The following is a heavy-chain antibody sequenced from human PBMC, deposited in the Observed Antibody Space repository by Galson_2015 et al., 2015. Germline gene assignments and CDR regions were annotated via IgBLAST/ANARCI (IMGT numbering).Heavy chain of an antibody. V-gene: IGHV3-30-3*01. Sequence: SLRLSCAASGFTSSSYAMHWVRQAPGKGLEWVAVISYDGSNKFYADSVKGRFTISRDNSKNTLYLQMNSLRPEDTAVYYCARGGGDIAARTWGYFDYWGQGTLVTVSS. CDR1: GFTSSSYA. J-gene: IGHJ4*02. CDR3: ARGGGDIAARTWGYFDY. CDR2: ISYDGSNK. D-gene: IGHD6-6*01.